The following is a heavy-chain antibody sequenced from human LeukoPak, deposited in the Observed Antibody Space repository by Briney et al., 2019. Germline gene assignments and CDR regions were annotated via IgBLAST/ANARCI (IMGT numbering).Heavy chain of an antibody. J-gene: IGHJ5*02. V-gene: IGHV4-34*01. CDR3: AREGHYYGSGSPDWFDP. D-gene: IGHD3-10*01. CDR2: INHSGST. CDR1: GGSFSGYY. Sequence: SETLSLTCAVYGGSFSGYYWSWIRQPPGEGLEWIGEINHSGSTNYNPSLKSRVTISVDTSKNQFSLKLSSVTAADTAVYYCAREGHYYGSGSPDWFDPWGQGTLVTVSS.